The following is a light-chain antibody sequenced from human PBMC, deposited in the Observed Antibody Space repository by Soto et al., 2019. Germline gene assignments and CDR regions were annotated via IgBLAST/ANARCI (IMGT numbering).Light chain of an antibody. CDR3: MQGTLWPRT. J-gene: IGKJ1*01. Sequence: DVVMTQSPLSLPVTLGQPASISCRSSQSLVHSDGNTYLNWFQQRPGQSPRRLIYKVSNRDSGVPDRFSGSGSGTEFTLKISRVEAEDVGVYYCMQGTLWPRTFGQGTKVEIK. V-gene: IGKV2-30*02. CDR1: QSLVHSDGNTY. CDR2: KVS.